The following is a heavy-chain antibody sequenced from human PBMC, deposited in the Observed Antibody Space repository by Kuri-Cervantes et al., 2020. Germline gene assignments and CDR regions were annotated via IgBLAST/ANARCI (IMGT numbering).Heavy chain of an antibody. D-gene: IGHD5-12*01. Sequence: GGSLRLSCAASGFTFSNFWMAWIRQAPGKGLEWVANINQDGSERYYADSVKGRFTISRDNSKNTLYLQMNSLRAEDTAVYYCAVDSGGYAEHYWGQGTLVTVSS. CDR1: GFTFSNFW. V-gene: IGHV3-7*01. CDR3: AVDSGGYAEHY. J-gene: IGHJ4*02. CDR2: INQDGSER.